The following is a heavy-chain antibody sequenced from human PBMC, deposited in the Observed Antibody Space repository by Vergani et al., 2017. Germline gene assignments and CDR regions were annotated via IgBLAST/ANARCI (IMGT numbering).Heavy chain of an antibody. J-gene: IGHJ4*02. D-gene: IGHD2-2*01. CDR3: ATGSSIVVVLAAMGIAFDY. V-gene: IGHV1-24*01. CDR2: FDPEDGET. Sequence: QVQLVQSGAEVKKPGASVKVSCKVSGYTLTELSMHWVRQAPGKGLEWMGGFDPEDGETIYAQKFQGRVTMTEDTSTDTAYMELSSLRSEDTAVYYCATGSSIVVVLAAMGIAFDYWGQGTLVTVSS. CDR1: GYTLTELS.